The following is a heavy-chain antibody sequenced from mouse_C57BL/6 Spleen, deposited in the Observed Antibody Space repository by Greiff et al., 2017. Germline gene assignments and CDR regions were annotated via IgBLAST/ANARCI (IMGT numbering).Heavy chain of an antibody. CDR3: ARSGYDYEGDY. V-gene: IGHV1-42*01. J-gene: IGHJ4*01. Sequence: EVQLQQSGPELVKPGASVKISCKASGYSFTGYYMNWVKQSPEKSLEWIGEINPSTGGTTYNQKFKAKATLTVDKSSSTAYMQLKSLTSEDSAVYYCARSGYDYEGDYWGQGTSVTVSS. D-gene: IGHD2-4*01. CDR2: INPSTGGT. CDR1: GYSFTGYY.